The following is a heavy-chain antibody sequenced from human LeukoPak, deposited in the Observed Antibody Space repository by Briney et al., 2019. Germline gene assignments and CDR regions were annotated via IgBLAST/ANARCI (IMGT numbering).Heavy chain of an antibody. D-gene: IGHD6-19*01. Sequence: GGSLRLSCAASGFTFSRYWMHWVRQAPGKGLVWVSRINSDGSSTTYADSVKGRFTISRDNAESTLYLQMNSLRVEDTAVYYCARDVGSGWYHFDNWGQGTLATVSS. J-gene: IGHJ4*02. CDR3: ARDVGSGWYHFDN. CDR1: GFTFSRYW. CDR2: INSDGSST. V-gene: IGHV3-74*01.